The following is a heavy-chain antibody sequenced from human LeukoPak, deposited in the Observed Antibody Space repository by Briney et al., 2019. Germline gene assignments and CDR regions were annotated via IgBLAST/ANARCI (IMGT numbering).Heavy chain of an antibody. CDR3: ARGNGDYAVGGY. D-gene: IGHD4-17*01. CDR2: IRGTGSHI. CDR1: GFSFSYYT. J-gene: IGHJ4*02. V-gene: IGHV3-21*01. Sequence: GGSLRLSCVASGFSFSYYTMNWVRQAPGKGLEWVASIRGTGSHIHCADSVKGRFTISRDNAKSSLYLQMNSLRAEDTALYYCARGNGDYAVGGYWGQGTLVIVSS.